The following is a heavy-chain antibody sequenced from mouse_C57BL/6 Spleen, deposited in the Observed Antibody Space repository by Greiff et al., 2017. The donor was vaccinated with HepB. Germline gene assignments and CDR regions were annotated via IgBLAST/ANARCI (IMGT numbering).Heavy chain of an antibody. CDR1: GFTFSSYA. D-gene: IGHD1-1*01. V-gene: IGHV5-4*03. CDR2: ISDGGSYT. Sequence: DVKLVESGGGLVKPGGSLKLSCAASGFTFSSYAMSWVRQTPEKRLEWVATISDGGSYTYYPDNVKGRFTISRDNAKNNLYLQMSHLKSEDTAMYYCARGQTVRAMDYWGQGTSVTVSS. CDR3: ARGQTVRAMDY. J-gene: IGHJ4*01.